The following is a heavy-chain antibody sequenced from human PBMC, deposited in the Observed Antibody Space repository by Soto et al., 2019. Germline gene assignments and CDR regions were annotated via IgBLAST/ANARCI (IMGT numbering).Heavy chain of an antibody. J-gene: IGHJ4*02. CDR3: ARAFGGVPVDY. D-gene: IGHD3-16*01. V-gene: IGHV4-30-4*01. CDR1: GGSISSGDYY. CDR2: IYYSGST. Sequence: TLSLTCTVSGGSISSGDYYWSWIRQPPGKGLEWIGYIYYSGSTYYNPSLKSRVTISVDTSKNQFSLKLSSVTAADTAVYYCARAFGGVPVDYWGQGTLVTVSS.